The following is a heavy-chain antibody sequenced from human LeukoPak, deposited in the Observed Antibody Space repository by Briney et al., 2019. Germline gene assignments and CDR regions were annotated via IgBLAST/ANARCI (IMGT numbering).Heavy chain of an antibody. CDR2: INPSGGST. CDR3: ARDVRNRYSYGYVALDY. J-gene: IGHJ4*02. D-gene: IGHD5-18*01. V-gene: IGHV1-46*01. Sequence: EASVKVSCKASGYTFTSYYMHWVRQAPGQGLEWMGIINPSGGSTSYAQKFQGRVTMTRDTSTSTVYMELSSLRSEDTAVYYCARDVRNRYSYGYVALDYWGQGTLVTVSS. CDR1: GYTFTSYY.